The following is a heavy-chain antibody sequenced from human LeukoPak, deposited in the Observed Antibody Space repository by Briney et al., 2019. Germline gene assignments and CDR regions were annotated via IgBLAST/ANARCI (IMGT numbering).Heavy chain of an antibody. CDR3: AKGLSGSYYDCYFDY. V-gene: IGHV3-23*01. Sequence: PGGSRRLSCAASGFTFSSYAMSWVRQAPGKGLEWVSAISGSGGSTYYADSVKGRFTISRDNSKNTLYLQMNSLRAEDTAVYYCAKGLSGSYYDCYFDYWGQGTLVTVSS. D-gene: IGHD1-26*01. CDR2: ISGSGGST. CDR1: GFTFSSYA. J-gene: IGHJ4*02.